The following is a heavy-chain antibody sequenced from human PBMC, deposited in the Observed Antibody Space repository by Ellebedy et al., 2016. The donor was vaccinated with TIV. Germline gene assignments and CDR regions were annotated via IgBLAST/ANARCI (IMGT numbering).Heavy chain of an antibody. Sequence: GESLKISCTASGFTFTSYAMSWVRQAPGKGLEWVSAISGSGGRTYYADSVKDRFTISRDNSKSTLYFQMNSLRAEDTAVYYCAKDIGIWFGDLDAFDIWGQGTMVTVSS. CDR2: ISGSGGRT. D-gene: IGHD3-10*01. J-gene: IGHJ3*02. CDR1: GFTFTSYA. V-gene: IGHV3-23*01. CDR3: AKDIGIWFGDLDAFDI.